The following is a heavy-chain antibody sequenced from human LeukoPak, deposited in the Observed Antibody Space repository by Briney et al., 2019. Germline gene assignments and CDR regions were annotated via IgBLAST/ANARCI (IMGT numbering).Heavy chain of an antibody. D-gene: IGHD1-26*01. Sequence: ASVKVSCKASGCTFTSYAINWVRQAPGQGLEWMGGINPIFGTANYAQKFQGRVTITTDESTSTAYMELSSLRSEDTAVYYCARERGENSGSYYVNYYYYMDVWGKGTTVTVSS. V-gene: IGHV1-69*05. CDR3: ARERGENSGSYYVNYYYYMDV. CDR2: INPIFGTA. J-gene: IGHJ6*03. CDR1: GCTFTSYA.